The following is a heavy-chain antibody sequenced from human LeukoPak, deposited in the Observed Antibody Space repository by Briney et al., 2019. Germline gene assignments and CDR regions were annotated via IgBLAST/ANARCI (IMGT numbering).Heavy chain of an antibody. Sequence: GASVKVSCKASGYTFTNYDITWVRQAPGKGLEWMGWISTYDSNTSYAQKLQDKFTMTTDTSTSTAYMELRNLRSDDTAVYYCARGGGEPGDYWGQGTLVTVSS. CDR2: ISTYDSNT. J-gene: IGHJ4*02. CDR3: ARGGGEPGDY. CDR1: GYTFTNYD. D-gene: IGHD1-26*01. V-gene: IGHV1-18*01.